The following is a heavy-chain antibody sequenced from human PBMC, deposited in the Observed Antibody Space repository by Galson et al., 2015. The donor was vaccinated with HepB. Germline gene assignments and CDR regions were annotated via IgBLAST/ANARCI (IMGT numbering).Heavy chain of an antibody. CDR3: AYGVDS. CDR1: GDSVSSDSAV. V-gene: IGHV6-1*01. J-gene: IGHJ6*02. CDR2: TYYRSNWRN. Sequence: CAISGDSVSSDSAVWNWIRQSPSRGFEWLGRTYYRSNWRNDYALFVRSRMTINADISRNQTSLQLSSVTPEDTAIYYCAYGVDSWGLGTTVTVSS.